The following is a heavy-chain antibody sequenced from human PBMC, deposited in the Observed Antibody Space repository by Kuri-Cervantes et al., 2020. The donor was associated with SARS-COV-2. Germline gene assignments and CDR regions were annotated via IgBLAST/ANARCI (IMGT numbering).Heavy chain of an antibody. CDR2: IYYSGST. D-gene: IGHD7-27*01. CDR1: GGSISSSSYY. J-gene: IGHJ4*02. CDR3: AGELYKTGRIDY. Sequence: SEILSCTCTVSGGSISSSSYYWGWIRQPPGKGLEWIGSIYYSGSTYYNPSLKSRVTISVDTSKNQFSLKLSSVTATDTAVYYCAGELYKTGRIDYWGQGTLVTVSS. V-gene: IGHV4-39*07.